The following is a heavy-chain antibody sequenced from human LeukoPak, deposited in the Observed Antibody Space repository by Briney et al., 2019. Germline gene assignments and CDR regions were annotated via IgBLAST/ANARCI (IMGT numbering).Heavy chain of an antibody. V-gene: IGHV4-39*01. Sequence: SETLSLNCTVSGGSINRSSYYWGWIRQPPGKGLEWIGCIYYSGSTYYNPSLKSRVTISVDTSKKQVSLKLNSVTAADTAVYYCAETTPFFYDSSGVPGYYFDHWGQGTLVTVSS. CDR1: GGSINRSSYY. CDR2: IYYSGST. D-gene: IGHD3-22*01. CDR3: AETTPFFYDSSGVPGYYFDH. J-gene: IGHJ4*02.